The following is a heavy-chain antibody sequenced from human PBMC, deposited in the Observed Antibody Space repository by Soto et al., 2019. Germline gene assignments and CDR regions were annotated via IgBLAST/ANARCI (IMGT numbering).Heavy chain of an antibody. V-gene: IGHV4-39*01. CDR2: IYYSGST. Sequence: SETLSLTCTVSGGSISSSSYYWGWIRQPPGKGLEWIGSIYYSGSTYYNPSLKSRVTISVDTSKNQFSLKLSSVTAADTAVYYCARHPDFWSGYFFDYWGQGTLVTVSS. D-gene: IGHD3-3*01. J-gene: IGHJ4*02. CDR3: ARHPDFWSGYFFDY. CDR1: GGSISSSSYY.